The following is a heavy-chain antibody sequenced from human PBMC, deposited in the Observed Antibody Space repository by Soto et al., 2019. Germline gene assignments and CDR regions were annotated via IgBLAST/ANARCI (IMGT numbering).Heavy chain of an antibody. Sequence: ESLKISCKGSGYSFTSYWISWVRQMPGKGLEWMGRIDPSDSYTNYSPSFQGHVTISADKSISTAYLQWSSLKASDTAMYYCARHYYYDSSGCDAFDIWGQGTMVTVSS. J-gene: IGHJ3*02. CDR2: IDPSDSYT. D-gene: IGHD3-22*01. V-gene: IGHV5-10-1*01. CDR3: ARHYYYDSSGCDAFDI. CDR1: GYSFTSYW.